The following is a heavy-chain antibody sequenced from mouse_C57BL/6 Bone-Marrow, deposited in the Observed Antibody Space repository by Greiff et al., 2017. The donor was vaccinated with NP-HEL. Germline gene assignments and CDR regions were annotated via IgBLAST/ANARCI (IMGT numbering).Heavy chain of an antibody. V-gene: IGHV1-55*01. Sequence: QVQLQQPGAELVKPGASVKMSCKASGYTFTSYWITWVKQRPGQGLEWIGDIYPGSGSTNYNEKFKSKATLTVDTSSSIAYMLLSSLTSEDSAVYSSDTEIATVPAWFADWGQGTLVTVSA. CDR1: GYTFTSYW. J-gene: IGHJ3*01. CDR2: IYPGSGST. CDR3: DTEIATVPAWFAD. D-gene: IGHD1-1*01.